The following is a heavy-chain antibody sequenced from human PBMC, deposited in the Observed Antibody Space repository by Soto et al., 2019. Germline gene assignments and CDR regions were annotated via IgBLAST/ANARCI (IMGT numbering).Heavy chain of an antibody. D-gene: IGHD2-15*01. CDR3: ARAEVVVAAKYYFDY. V-gene: IGHV4-34*01. CDR2: INHSGST. CDR1: GGSFSGYY. Sequence: QVQLQQWGAGLLKPSETLSLTCAVCGGSFSGYYWSWIRQPPGKGLEWIGEINHSGSTNYNPSLKSRVTISVDTSKNQFSLKLSSVTAADTAVYYCARAEVVVAAKYYFDYWGQGTLVTVSS. J-gene: IGHJ4*02.